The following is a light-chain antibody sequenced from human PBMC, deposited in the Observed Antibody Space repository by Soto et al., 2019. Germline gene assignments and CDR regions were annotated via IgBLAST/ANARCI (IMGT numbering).Light chain of an antibody. CDR2: DAS. CDR3: QQGHNAPRT. CDR1: QSISSY. J-gene: IGKJ4*01. V-gene: IGKV1-39*01. Sequence: DIQMTQSPSSLSASVGDRVTITCRASQSISSYLIWYQQKPGKAPQLLIYDASTLQSGVPSRFSGSGSGTEFTLTISSLQPDDFATYYCQQGHNAPRTFGGGTKVESN.